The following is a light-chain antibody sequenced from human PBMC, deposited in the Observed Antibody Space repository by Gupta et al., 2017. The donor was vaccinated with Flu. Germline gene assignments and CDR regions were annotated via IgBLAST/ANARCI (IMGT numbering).Light chain of an antibody. CDR1: SSDVGGYNY. V-gene: IGLV2-11*03. CDR2: DVN. CDR3: GSDSGTYNNHV. J-gene: IGLJ1*01. Sequence: VTISCTGTSSDVGGYNYVSWYQQHPGKAPKLLIYDVNRRRSGVPDRFSGSKSGTTASVTISGLRAEEEADYYCGSDSGTYNNHVLGTGTKVTVL.